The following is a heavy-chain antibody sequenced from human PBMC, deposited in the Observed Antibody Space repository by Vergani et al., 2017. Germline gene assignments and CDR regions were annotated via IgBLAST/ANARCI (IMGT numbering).Heavy chain of an antibody. CDR1: GFTFSTYA. CDR2: LTGGGGST. D-gene: IGHD3-22*01. J-gene: IGHJ4*02. CDR3: AGPQGTSAYYYGGFDY. V-gene: IGHV3-23*01. Sequence: EVQLLESGGSLKQPGGSVRLSCAASGFTFSTYAMHWVRQAPGKGLEWVSALTGGGGSTYYADSVKGRFTISRDNSKNTLSLQMNSLTAEDTAIYYCAGPQGTSAYYYGGFDYWGQGILVTVSS.